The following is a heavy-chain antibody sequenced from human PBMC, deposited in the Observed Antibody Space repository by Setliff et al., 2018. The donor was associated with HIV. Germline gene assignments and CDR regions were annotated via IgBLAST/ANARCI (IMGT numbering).Heavy chain of an antibody. CDR1: GFTFSTYA. CDR2: ISSSGGTT. V-gene: IGHV3-23*01. J-gene: IGHJ4*02. D-gene: IGHD6-6*01. Sequence: PGGSLRLSCAASGFTFSTYAMTWVRQAPGKGLEWVSSISSSGGTTYFADTVKGRFTISRDNSKNTLYLQMNNLRAEDTAVYYCAISTRPYWGQGTLVTVSS. CDR3: AISTRPY.